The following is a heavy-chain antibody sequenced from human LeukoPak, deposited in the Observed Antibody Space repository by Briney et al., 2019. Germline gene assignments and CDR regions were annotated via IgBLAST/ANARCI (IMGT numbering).Heavy chain of an antibody. CDR2: INPNSGGT. CDR3: ARDQAARGDYFDY. Sequence: ASVKVSCKASGYTFTGYYMHWVRQAPGQGLEWMGWINPNSGGTNYAQKFQGRVTMTTDTSTSTAYMELRSLRSDDTAVYYCARDQAARGDYFDYWGQGTLVTVSS. D-gene: IGHD2-15*01. V-gene: IGHV1-2*02. CDR1: GYTFTGYY. J-gene: IGHJ4*02.